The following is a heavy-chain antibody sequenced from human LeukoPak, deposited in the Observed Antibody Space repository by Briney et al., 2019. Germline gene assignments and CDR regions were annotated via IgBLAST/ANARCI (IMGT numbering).Heavy chain of an antibody. V-gene: IGHV3-7*01. CDR3: ARDPRDGYNHGAFEY. J-gene: IGHJ4*02. Sequence: PGGSLRLSCAASGFTFSSYWMSWVRQAPGKGLEWVANIKQDGSEKYYVDSVKGRFTISRDNAKNSLYLQMNSLRAEDTAVYFCARDPRDGYNHGAFEYWGQGTLVTVSS. D-gene: IGHD5-24*01. CDR1: GFTFSSYW. CDR2: IKQDGSEK.